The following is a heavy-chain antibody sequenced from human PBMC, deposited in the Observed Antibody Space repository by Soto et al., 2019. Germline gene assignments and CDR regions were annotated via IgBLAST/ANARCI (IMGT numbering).Heavy chain of an antibody. Sequence: GGSLRLSCAASGVTFSSYAMSWVRQAPGKGLEWVSAISGSGGSTYYADSVKGRFTISRDNSKNTLYLQMNSLRAEDTAVYYCAKDGFGTARYYYGMDVWGQGTTVTVSS. CDR3: AKDGFGTARYYYGMDV. CDR2: ISGSGGST. V-gene: IGHV3-23*01. D-gene: IGHD3-10*01. CDR1: GVTFSSYA. J-gene: IGHJ6*02.